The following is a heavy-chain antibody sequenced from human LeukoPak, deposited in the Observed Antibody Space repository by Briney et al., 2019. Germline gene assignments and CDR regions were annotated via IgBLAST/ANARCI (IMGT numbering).Heavy chain of an antibody. CDR2: INHSGST. CDR1: GGSFSGYY. CDR3: ARGVVDIVVVPDDYYYYYYMDV. Sequence: SETLSLTCAVYGGSFSGYYWSWIRQPPGKGLEWIGEINHSGSTNYNPSLKSRVTISVDTSKNQFSLKLSSVTAADTAVYYCARGVVDIVVVPDDYYYYYYMDVWGKGTTVTVSS. V-gene: IGHV4-34*01. J-gene: IGHJ6*03. D-gene: IGHD2-2*03.